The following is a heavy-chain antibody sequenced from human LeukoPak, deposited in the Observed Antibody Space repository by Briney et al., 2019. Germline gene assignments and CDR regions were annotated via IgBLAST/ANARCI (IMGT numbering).Heavy chain of an antibody. D-gene: IGHD1/OR15-1a*01. CDR3: AKQYNWNNNAFDI. Sequence: GGSLRLSCAASGFTFSTFAMIWVRQAPGKGLEWVSAISGSGGSTYYADSVKGRFTISRDNSKNTLYLQMNSLRAEDTAVYYCAKQYNWNNNAFDIWGQGTMVTVSS. J-gene: IGHJ3*02. CDR1: GFTFSTFA. CDR2: ISGSGGST. V-gene: IGHV3-23*01.